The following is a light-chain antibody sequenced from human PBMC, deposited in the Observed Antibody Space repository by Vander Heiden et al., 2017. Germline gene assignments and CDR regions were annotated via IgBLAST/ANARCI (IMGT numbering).Light chain of an antibody. J-gene: IGKJ4*01. CDR3: QQYYNLHPNT. V-gene: IGKV1-33*01. CDR2: DAS. CDR1: QDISNY. Sequence: IQMTQSPSSLSASVGDRVTITCQASQDISNYLNWYQQKPWKAPKLLIYDASNLETGVPSRFSGSGSGTDFTFTISRRQPEDIAAYYCQQYYNLHPNTFGGGTKVEIK.